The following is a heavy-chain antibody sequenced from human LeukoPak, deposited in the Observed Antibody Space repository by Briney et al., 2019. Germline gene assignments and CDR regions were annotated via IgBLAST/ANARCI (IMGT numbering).Heavy chain of an antibody. CDR3: ARHYRLGNSGWFDP. D-gene: IGHD7-27*01. J-gene: IGHJ5*02. V-gene: IGHV4-39*01. Sequence: SETLSLTCTVSGGSISSSSYYWGWIRQPPGKGLEWIGSIYYSGSTYYNPSLKSRVTISVDTSKNQFSLKLSSVTAADTAVYYCARHYRLGNSGWFDPWGQGTLVTVSS. CDR2: IYYSGST. CDR1: GGSISSSSYY.